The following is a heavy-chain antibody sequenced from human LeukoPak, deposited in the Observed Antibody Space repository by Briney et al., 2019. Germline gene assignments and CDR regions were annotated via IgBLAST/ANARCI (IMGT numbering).Heavy chain of an antibody. CDR3: AGAPVFYYYDSSGYYPLNAAFDY. J-gene: IGHJ4*02. CDR2: IYYSGST. Sequence: SETLSLTCTVSGGSISSSSYYWGWIRQPPGKGLEWIGSIYYSGSTYYNPSLKSRVTISVDTSKNQFSLKLSSVTAADTAVYYCAGAPVFYYYDSSGYYPLNAAFDYWGQGTLVTVSS. D-gene: IGHD3-22*01. V-gene: IGHV4-39*07. CDR1: GGSISSSSYY.